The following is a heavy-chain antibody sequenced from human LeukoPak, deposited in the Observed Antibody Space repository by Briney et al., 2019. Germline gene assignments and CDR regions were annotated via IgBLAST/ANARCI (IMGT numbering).Heavy chain of an antibody. CDR1: GGTFSSYA. CDR2: IIPIFGTA. D-gene: IGHD4-11*01. Sequence: GASVKVSCKASGGTFSSYAISWVRQAPGQGLEWMGGIIPIFGTANYAQKFQGRVTITTDESTSTAYMELSSLRSEDTAVYYCARYDYSKYYYYMDVWGKGTTVTVSS. V-gene: IGHV1-69*05. J-gene: IGHJ6*03. CDR3: ARYDYSKYYYYMDV.